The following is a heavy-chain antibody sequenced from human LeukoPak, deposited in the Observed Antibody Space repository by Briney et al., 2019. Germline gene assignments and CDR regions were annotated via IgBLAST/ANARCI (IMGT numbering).Heavy chain of an antibody. CDR2: IYYSGST. CDR1: GGSISSDH. J-gene: IGHJ4*02. D-gene: IGHD1-26*01. CDR3: AKSGGYGLIDY. Sequence: SETLSLTCPVSGGSISSDHWSWIRQPPGKGLEWIGYIYYSGSTNYNPSLKSRVTISIDTSKNQFSLRLSSVTAADTAVYYCAKSGGYGLIDYWGQGTLVTVSS. V-gene: IGHV4-59*08.